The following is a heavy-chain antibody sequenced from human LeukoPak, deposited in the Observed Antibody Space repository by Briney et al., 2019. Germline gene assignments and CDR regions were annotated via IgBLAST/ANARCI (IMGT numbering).Heavy chain of an antibody. V-gene: IGHV4-34*01. Sequence: SETLSLTCAVYGGSFSGYYWSWIRQPPGKGLEWIGEINHSGSTNYNPSLKSRVAISVDTSKNQFSLKLSSVTAADTAVYYCARGAVVRGLDYWGQGTLVTVSS. CDR2: INHSGST. CDR1: GGSFSGYY. J-gene: IGHJ4*02. D-gene: IGHD6-19*01. CDR3: ARGAVVRGLDY.